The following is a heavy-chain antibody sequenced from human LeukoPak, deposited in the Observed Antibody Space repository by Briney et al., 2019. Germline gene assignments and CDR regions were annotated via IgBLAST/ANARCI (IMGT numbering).Heavy chain of an antibody. D-gene: IGHD6-19*01. Sequence: GGSLRLSCAASGFTFSSFWMSWVRQAPGKGLEWVAIINQDGSNKYYVDSLKGRFTISRDNAKNSLFLQMNRLRAEDTAVYYCVRDIAVAANHDSWGQGTLVTVSS. J-gene: IGHJ4*02. CDR2: INQDGSNK. CDR1: GFTFSSFW. V-gene: IGHV3-7*05. CDR3: VRDIAVAANHDS.